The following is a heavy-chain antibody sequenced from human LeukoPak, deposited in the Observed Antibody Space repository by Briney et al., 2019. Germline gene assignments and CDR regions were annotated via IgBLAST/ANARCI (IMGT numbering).Heavy chain of an antibody. Sequence: GGSLRLSCAASGXTFSSYSMNWVRQAPGKGLEWVSYISSSSSTIYYADSVKGRFTISRDNAKNSLYLQMNSLRDEDTAVYYCAREVRYCSSTSCYFDYWGQGTLVTVSS. V-gene: IGHV3-48*02. J-gene: IGHJ4*02. CDR2: ISSSSSTI. D-gene: IGHD2-2*01. CDR1: GXTFSSYS. CDR3: AREVRYCSSTSCYFDY.